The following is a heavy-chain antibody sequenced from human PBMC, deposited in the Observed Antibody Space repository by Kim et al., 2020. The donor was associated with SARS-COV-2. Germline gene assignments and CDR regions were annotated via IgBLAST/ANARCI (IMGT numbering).Heavy chain of an antibody. CDR1: GGSISSSSYY. V-gene: IGHV4-39*01. CDR2: IYYSGST. Sequence: SETLSLTCTVSGGSISSSSYYWGWIRQPPGKGLEWIGSIYYSGSTYYNPSLKSRVTISVDTSKNQFSLKLSSVTAADTAVYYCARALPYYDYIWGSYRSLYCFDYWGQGTLVTVSS. CDR3: ARALPYYDYIWGSYRSLYCFDY. D-gene: IGHD3-16*02. J-gene: IGHJ4*02.